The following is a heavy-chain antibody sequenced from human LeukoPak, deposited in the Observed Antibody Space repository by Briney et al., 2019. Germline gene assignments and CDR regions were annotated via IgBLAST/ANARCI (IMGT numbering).Heavy chain of an antibody. CDR3: AKDAGGGLCYFDY. V-gene: IGHV3-30*02. CDR2: IQNDGSNT. J-gene: IGHJ4*02. D-gene: IGHD2-2*01. Sequence: GGSLRLSCATSGFTFSSYNMHWVRQAPGKGLEWVAFIQNDGSNTYYADSVNGRFTISRDNSKNTLYLQMNSLRAEDTTVYYCAKDAGGGLCYFDYWGQGTLVTVSS. CDR1: GFTFSSYN.